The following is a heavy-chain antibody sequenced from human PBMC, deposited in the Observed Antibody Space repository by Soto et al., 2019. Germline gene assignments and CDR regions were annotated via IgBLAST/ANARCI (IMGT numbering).Heavy chain of an antibody. CDR2: ISADKRNT. J-gene: IGHJ5*02. Sequence: QVQLVQSGAEVKKPGASVKVSCKASGYTFTSYGVSWVRQAPGQGLEWMGWISADKRNTNYAQKFKGRVTMTTDTSTSTAYMERRSLRPDDTAVYYFAGCYDGHEYNRDDPWGQESLVPLSP. D-gene: IGHD5-12*01. CDR3: AGCYDGHEYNRDDP. V-gene: IGHV1-18*01. CDR1: GYTFTSYG.